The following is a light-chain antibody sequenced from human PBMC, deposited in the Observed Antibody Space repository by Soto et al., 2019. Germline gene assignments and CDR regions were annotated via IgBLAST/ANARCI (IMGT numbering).Light chain of an antibody. CDR1: QSVSSY. CDR2: DAT. V-gene: IGKV3-11*01. CDR3: QQRSNWPPT. J-gene: IGKJ2*01. Sequence: EIVLTQSPATLSLSPGERATLSCRASQSVSSYLAWYQQKPGQAPRLLIYDATNRATGIPARFTGSGSGTDFTLTISSLEPEHSAAYYCQQRSNWPPTFGQGTKLEIK.